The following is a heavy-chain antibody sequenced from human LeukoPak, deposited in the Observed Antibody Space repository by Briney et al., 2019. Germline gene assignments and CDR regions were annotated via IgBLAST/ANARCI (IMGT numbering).Heavy chain of an antibody. CDR1: GFTFSNSD. CDR2: ISYNGSNK. D-gene: IGHD2-21*02. J-gene: IGHJ4*02. CDR3: AKAGSYGGIVVVTAIGY. V-gene: IGHV3-30*18. Sequence: GGSLRLSCAASGFTFSNSDMNWVRQAPGKGLEWVAVISYNGSNKYYADSVKGRFTISRDNSKNTLYLQMNSLRAEDTAVYYCAKAGSYGGIVVVTAIGYWGQGTLVTVSS.